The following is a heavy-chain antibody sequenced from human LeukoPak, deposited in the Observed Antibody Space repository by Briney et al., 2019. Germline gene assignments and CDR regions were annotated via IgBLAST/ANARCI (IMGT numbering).Heavy chain of an antibody. CDR3: ARDIGGSYTAIDY. V-gene: IGHV3-48*04. CDR2: ISSSSSII. CDR1: GFTFSTYS. D-gene: IGHD1-26*01. J-gene: IGHJ4*02. Sequence: PGGSLRLSCAASGFTFSTYSMNWVRQAPGKGLEWVSFISSSSSIINYVDSVGGRFTISRDNAKNSLYLQMNSLRAEDTAVYYCARDIGGSYTAIDYWGQGTLVTVSS.